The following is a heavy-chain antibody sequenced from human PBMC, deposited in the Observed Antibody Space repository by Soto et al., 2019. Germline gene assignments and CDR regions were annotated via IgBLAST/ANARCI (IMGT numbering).Heavy chain of an antibody. Sequence: ESVGGLVQPGGSLRLSCAASGFTVSTKYMSWVHQAPGKGLEWVSVIYSGGSTFYADSVRGRFTISRDNSKNTVNLQMNSLRAEDTAVYYCARDPWAADYWGQGTLVTVSS. CDR3: ARDPWAADY. CDR1: GFTVSTKY. D-gene: IGHD3-16*01. V-gene: IGHV3-66*01. CDR2: IYSGGST. J-gene: IGHJ4*02.